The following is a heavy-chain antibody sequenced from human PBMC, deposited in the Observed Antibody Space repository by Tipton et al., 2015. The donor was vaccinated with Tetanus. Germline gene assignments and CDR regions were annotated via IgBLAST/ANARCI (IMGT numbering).Heavy chain of an antibody. CDR2: ISSSGST. Sequence: TLSLTCSVSGGSLRSGDHYWSWIRQPPGKGLEWLAYISSSGSTNSNYSLKSRITMSRDTSKNQFSLKLASVTAADTAVYFCARANFDFPNKGPFDFWGQGMLVLVSS. CDR1: GGSLRSGDHY. D-gene: IGHD3-3*01. J-gene: IGHJ4*02. CDR3: ARANFDFPNKGPFDF. V-gene: IGHV4-61*08.